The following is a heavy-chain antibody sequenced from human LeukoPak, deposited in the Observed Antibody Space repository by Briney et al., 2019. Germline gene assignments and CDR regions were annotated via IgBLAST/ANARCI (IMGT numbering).Heavy chain of an antibody. Sequence: PSQTLSLTCTVSGGSIRSGGYYWSWLRQHPGEGLEWLGYVYYSGSTYYNPSLKSRISMSVDTSNNQFSLNLTSVTAADTAVYYCARAPPIIAVAGSAFDVWGQGTMVTVSP. J-gene: IGHJ3*01. CDR3: ARAPPIIAVAGSAFDV. CDR1: GGSIRSGGYY. V-gene: IGHV4-31*03. D-gene: IGHD6-19*01. CDR2: VYYSGST.